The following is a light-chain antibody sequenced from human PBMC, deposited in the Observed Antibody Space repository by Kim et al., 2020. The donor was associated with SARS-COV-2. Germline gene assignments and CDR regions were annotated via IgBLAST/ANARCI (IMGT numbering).Light chain of an antibody. Sequence: SSLGGRLTITCRPSQSISSWLAWYQQKPGEAPSFLIYYASNLQYAVPSTFSGSGSGTAFTLPISSLQPADFATYYCQQYTNYSWTFGRGTKVDI. J-gene: IGKJ1*01. CDR2: YAS. CDR1: QSISSW. V-gene: IGKV1-5*03. CDR3: QQYTNYSWT.